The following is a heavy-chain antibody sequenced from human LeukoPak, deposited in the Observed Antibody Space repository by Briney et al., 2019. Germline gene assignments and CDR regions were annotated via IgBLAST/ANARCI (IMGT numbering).Heavy chain of an antibody. CDR2: IYYRGYT. Sequence: PSETLSLTCTVSGDSVSIYYWSWIRQPPGKGLVWIGYIYYRGYTNYNPALKSRVTMAVDTSKNQFSLKVSSVTAADTAVYYCARAGNNWSFDYWGQGTLVTVSS. D-gene: IGHD1-1*01. CDR3: ARAGNNWSFDY. J-gene: IGHJ4*02. V-gene: IGHV4-59*02. CDR1: GDSVSIYY.